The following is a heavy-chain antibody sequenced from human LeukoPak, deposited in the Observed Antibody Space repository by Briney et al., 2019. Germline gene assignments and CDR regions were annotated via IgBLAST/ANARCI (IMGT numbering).Heavy chain of an antibody. CDR2: IKQGESER. Sequence: GGSLRLSCAASGFTFRSYRMDWVRQAPGKGLEWVASIKQGESERYYVDSVNGRFTISRDNAKNSLYLQMNSLSAEDTAVYYCARGDNSAFDIWGQGTMVTVSS. CDR1: GFTFRSYR. D-gene: IGHD3-22*01. CDR3: ARGDNSAFDI. J-gene: IGHJ3*02. V-gene: IGHV3-7*04.